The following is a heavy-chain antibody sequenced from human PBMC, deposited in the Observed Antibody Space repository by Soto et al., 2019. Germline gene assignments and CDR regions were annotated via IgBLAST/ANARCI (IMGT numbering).Heavy chain of an antibody. V-gene: IGHV3-74*01. CDR2: INSDGSST. CDR3: ARVQVQLWYYYDSSGYTDY. D-gene: IGHD3-22*01. Sequence: GGSLRLSCAASGFTFSSYWMHWVPQVPGRGLGGVSRINSDGSSTSYADSVKGRFTISRDNAKNTLYLQMNSLRAEDTAVYYCARVQVQLWYYYDSSGYTDYWGQGTLVTVSS. CDR1: GFTFSSYW. J-gene: IGHJ4*02.